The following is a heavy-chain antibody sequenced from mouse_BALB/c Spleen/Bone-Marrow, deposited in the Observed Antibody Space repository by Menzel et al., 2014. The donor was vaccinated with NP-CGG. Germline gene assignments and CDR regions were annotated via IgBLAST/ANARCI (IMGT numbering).Heavy chain of an antibody. Sequence: VQLQQSGAELVKPGASVKLSCTASGFNIKDTYIHWVKQRPEQGLEWIGRIDPANDNTKYDPKFQGKATITADTSSSTAYLQLSRLTSEDTAVYYCASYVYGYYFDDWGQGTTLTVSS. CDR3: ASYVYGYYFDD. D-gene: IGHD2-2*01. V-gene: IGHV14-3*02. CDR2: IDPANDNT. J-gene: IGHJ2*01. CDR1: GFNIKDTY.